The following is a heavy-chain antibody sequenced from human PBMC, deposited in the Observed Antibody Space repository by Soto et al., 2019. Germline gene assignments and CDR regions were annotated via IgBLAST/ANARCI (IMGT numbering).Heavy chain of an antibody. D-gene: IGHD5-18*01. CDR2: INHRGST. V-gene: IGHV4-34*01. CDR3: AREGYGTSMVY. Sequence: SETLSLTCAVYGGSFSGYYWSWIRQHPGKGLEWIGEINHRGSTNYNPSLKSRVTISVDTSKNQFSLKLSSVTAADTAVYYCAREGYGTSMVYWGKGKMVTDSA. J-gene: IGHJ1*01. CDR1: GGSFSGYY.